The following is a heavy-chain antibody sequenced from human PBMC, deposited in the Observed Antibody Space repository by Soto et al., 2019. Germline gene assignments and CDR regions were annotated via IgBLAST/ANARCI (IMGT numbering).Heavy chain of an antibody. CDR2: IHYSGRT. CDR3: ANDPLGYCSGGNCYS. CDR1: GDSISTNKYL. D-gene: IGHD2-15*01. V-gene: IGHV4-39*01. Sequence: SETLSLTCTVSGDSISTNKYLWAWIRQPPGKGLEWIGSIHYSGRTYHNPSLKSRVTISVDTSKNQFSLKLSSVTAADTAVYYCANDPLGYCSGGNCYSWGQGTLVTVSS. J-gene: IGHJ5*02.